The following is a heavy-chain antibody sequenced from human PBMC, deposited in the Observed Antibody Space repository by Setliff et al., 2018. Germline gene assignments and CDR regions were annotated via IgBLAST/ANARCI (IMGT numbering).Heavy chain of an antibody. V-gene: IGHV4-39*07. D-gene: IGHD6-13*01. CDR1: GGSISSTIYY. J-gene: IGHJ6*02. CDR2: IYYSGST. CDR3: ARVSMYSSSWYYYYGMDV. Sequence: SETLSLTCTVSGGSISSTIYYWGWIRQPPGRGLEWIGSIYYSGSTYYNPSLKSRVTISVDTSKNQFSLKLSSVTAADTAVYYCARVSMYSSSWYYYYGMDVWGQGTTVTVSS.